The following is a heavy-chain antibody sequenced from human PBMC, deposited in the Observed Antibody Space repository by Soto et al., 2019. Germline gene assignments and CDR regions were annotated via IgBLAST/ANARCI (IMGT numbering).Heavy chain of an antibody. CDR1: GGSISTYY. CDR3: ARHPAHCSGGICHTDY. V-gene: IGHV4-59*08. J-gene: IGHJ4*02. Sequence: QVQLQESGPGLVKPSETLSLTCTVSGGSISTYYWSWIRRTPGKGLEWLGYVYSSGATNYNPSLKSRVTISVDTSKNQFSLKLTSVTAADTAVYYCARHPAHCSGGICHTDYWGQGTLVTVSS. D-gene: IGHD2-15*01. CDR2: VYSSGAT.